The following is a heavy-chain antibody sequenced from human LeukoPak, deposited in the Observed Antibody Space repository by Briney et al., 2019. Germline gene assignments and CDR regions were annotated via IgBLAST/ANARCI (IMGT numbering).Heavy chain of an antibody. Sequence: GGSLRLSCAASGFTFSSYAMSWVRQAPGKGLEWGSAISGSGGSTYYADSVKGRFTIYRDNSKNTLYLQMNSLRAGDKAVYYCAKHGVTNYDILTGNPHWGQGTLATVSS. CDR3: AKHGVTNYDILTGNPH. D-gene: IGHD3-9*01. CDR1: GFTFSSYA. CDR2: ISGSGGST. J-gene: IGHJ4*02. V-gene: IGHV3-23*01.